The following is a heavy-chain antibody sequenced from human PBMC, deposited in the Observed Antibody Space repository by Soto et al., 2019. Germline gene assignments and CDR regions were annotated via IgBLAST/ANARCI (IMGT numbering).Heavy chain of an antibody. V-gene: IGHV3-7*01. D-gene: IGHD2-15*01. CDR2: IKQDGSAK. J-gene: IGHJ4*02. Sequence: GGSLRLSCVASGFTFWGDWMSWVRQAPGKGLEWVANIKQDGSAKQYLDSVRGRFTISRDNSKNSVYLQMNGLRAEDTALYYCARDFYGGFSYGPGDNWGQGAQVTVSS. CDR1: GFTFWGDW. CDR3: ARDFYGGFSYGPGDN.